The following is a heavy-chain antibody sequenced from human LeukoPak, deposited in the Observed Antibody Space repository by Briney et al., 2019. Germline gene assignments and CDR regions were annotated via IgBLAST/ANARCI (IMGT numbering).Heavy chain of an antibody. CDR1: GYTFTSYG. D-gene: IGHD2-2*03. J-gene: IGHJ6*02. CDR2: ISAYNGNT. Sequence: GASVKVSCKASGYTFTSYGISWVRQAPGQGLEWIGWISAYNGNTNYAQKLQGRVTMTTDTSTSTAYMELRSLRSDDTAVYYCARTGGVDIVVVPAAMHQYYYYGMDVWGQGTTVTVSS. CDR3: ARTGGVDIVVVPAAMHQYYYYGMDV. V-gene: IGHV1-18*01.